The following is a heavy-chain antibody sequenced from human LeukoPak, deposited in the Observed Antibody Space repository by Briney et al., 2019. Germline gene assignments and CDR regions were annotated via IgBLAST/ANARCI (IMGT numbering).Heavy chain of an antibody. J-gene: IGHJ4*02. V-gene: IGHV4-4*02. CDR1: GGSISSNW. CDR2: IDHSGST. D-gene: IGHD1-14*01. Sequence: SGTLSLTCAVSGGSISSNWWSWVRQPPGKGLEWIGEIDHSGSTNYNPSLKSRVTMSIDTSENQFSLKLSSVTAADTAIYYCARVSSTTSYDYWGQGTLVTVSS. CDR3: ARVSSTTSYDY.